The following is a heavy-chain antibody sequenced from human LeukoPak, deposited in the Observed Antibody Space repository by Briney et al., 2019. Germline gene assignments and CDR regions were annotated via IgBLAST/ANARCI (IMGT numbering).Heavy chain of an antibody. V-gene: IGHV3-30*18. CDR3: AKDSTRYFDWLYY. D-gene: IGHD3-9*01. CDR2: ISYDGSNK. Sequence: GGSLRLSCAASGFTFSSYGMHWVRQARGKGLGWVAVISYDGSNKYYADSVKGRFTISRDNSKNTLYLQMNSLRAEDTAVYYCAKDSTRYFDWLYYWGQGTLVTVSS. J-gene: IGHJ4*02. CDR1: GFTFSSYG.